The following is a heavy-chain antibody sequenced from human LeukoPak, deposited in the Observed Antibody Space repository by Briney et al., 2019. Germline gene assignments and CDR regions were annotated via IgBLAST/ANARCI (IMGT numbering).Heavy chain of an antibody. CDR1: GFTFSYYG. V-gene: IGHV3-30*02. J-gene: IGHJ4*02. CDR2: IRYDGSDK. Sequence: GGSLRLSCAATGFTFSYYGMHWVRQAPGKGLEWVAFIRYDGSDKHYADSVKGRFTISRDNSKNTLYLKMNTLRAEDTAVYYCLGSSSWYEDYWGQGTLVTVSS. CDR3: LGSSSWYEDY. D-gene: IGHD6-13*01.